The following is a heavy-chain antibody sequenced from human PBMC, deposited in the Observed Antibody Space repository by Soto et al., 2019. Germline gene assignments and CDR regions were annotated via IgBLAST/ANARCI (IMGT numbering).Heavy chain of an antibody. D-gene: IGHD5-18*01. CDR3: AKTGYSYGFHDWFDP. V-gene: IGHV3-30*18. J-gene: IGHJ5*02. CDR1: GFTFSSYG. Sequence: QVQLVESGGGVVQPGRSLRLSCAASGFTFSSYGMHWVRQAPGKGLEWVAVISYDGSNKYYADSVKGRFTISRDNSKNTLYLQMNSLRAEDTAVYYCAKTGYSYGFHDWFDPWGQGTLVTVSS. CDR2: ISYDGSNK.